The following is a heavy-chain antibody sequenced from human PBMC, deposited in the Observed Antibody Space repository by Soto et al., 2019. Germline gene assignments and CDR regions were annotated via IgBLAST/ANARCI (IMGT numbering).Heavy chain of an antibody. J-gene: IGHJ6*02. CDR3: VKDGSSGWPYFYDMDV. CDR2: ISYDGSNK. D-gene: IGHD6-19*01. CDR1: GFTFSSYG. Sequence: GGSLRLSCAASGFTFSSYGMHWVRQAPGKGLEWVAVISYDGSNKYYADSVKGRFTISRDNSKNTLYLQMSSLRAEDTAVYYCVKDGSSGWPYFYDMDVWGQGTTVTV. V-gene: IGHV3-30*18.